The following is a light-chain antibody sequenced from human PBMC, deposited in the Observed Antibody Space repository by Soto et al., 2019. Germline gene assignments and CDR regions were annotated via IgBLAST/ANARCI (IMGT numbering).Light chain of an antibody. V-gene: IGKV3-15*01. CDR2: ASS. Sequence: IVMTQSPATLAVSPGERATLPCRASQRISSDLAWYQQKPGQAPRLLIYASSTRATGVPARFSGSGSGTEFALTISGLQSEDFAVYYCQQYNNWPRTFGQGTKVEIK. CDR3: QQYNNWPRT. J-gene: IGKJ1*01. CDR1: QRISSD.